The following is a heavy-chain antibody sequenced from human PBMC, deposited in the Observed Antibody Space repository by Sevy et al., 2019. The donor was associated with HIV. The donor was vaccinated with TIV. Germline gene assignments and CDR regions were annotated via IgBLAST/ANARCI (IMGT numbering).Heavy chain of an antibody. Sequence: GGSLRLSCAASVFTFSSYATHWVRQAPGKGLEWVAVISYDGSNKYYADSVKGRFTISRDNSKNTLYLQMNSLRAEDTAVYYCARDKIPGVAPPYYYYYMDVWGKGTTVTVSS. V-gene: IGHV3-30-3*01. CDR1: VFTFSSYA. CDR2: ISYDGSNK. CDR3: ARDKIPGVAPPYYYYYMDV. J-gene: IGHJ6*03. D-gene: IGHD2-15*01.